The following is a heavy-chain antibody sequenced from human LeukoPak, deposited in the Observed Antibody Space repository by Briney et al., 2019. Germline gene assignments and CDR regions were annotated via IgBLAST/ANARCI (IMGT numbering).Heavy chain of an antibody. CDR3: ARGPSHNYYYYYYMDV. Sequence: SQTLSLTCAVYGGSFSGYYWSWIRQPPGKGLEWIGEIKHSGSTNYNPSLKSRVTISVDTSKNQFSLKLSSVTAADTAVYYCARGPSHNYYYYYYMDVWGKGTTVTISS. CDR1: GGSFSGYY. J-gene: IGHJ6*03. V-gene: IGHV4-34*01. CDR2: IKHSGST.